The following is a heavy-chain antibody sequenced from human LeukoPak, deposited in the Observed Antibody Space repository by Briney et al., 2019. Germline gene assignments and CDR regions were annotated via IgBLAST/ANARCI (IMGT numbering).Heavy chain of an antibody. CDR3: AKPYGSGSYYKGGHFDY. CDR1: GFTFSSYA. CDR2: ISGSGGST. V-gene: IGHV3-23*01. J-gene: IGHJ4*02. Sequence: GGSLRLSCAASGFTFSSYAMSWVRQAPGKGLEWVSGISGSGGSTYYADSVKGRFTISRDNSKNTLYLQMNSLRAEDTAVYYFAKPYGSGSYYKGGHFDYWGEGTLVSVSS. D-gene: IGHD3-10*01.